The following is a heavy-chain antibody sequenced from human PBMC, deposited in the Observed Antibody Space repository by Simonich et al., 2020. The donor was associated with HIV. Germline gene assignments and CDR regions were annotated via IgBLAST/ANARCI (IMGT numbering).Heavy chain of an antibody. V-gene: IGHV3-30*07. CDR2: ISYDGSNK. Sequence: QVQLVESGGGVVQPGRSLRLSCAASGFPFSSYAMHWVRQAPGKGLAWVAVISYDGSNKYYADSVKGRLPISGYNSKNTLYLQMSSQRAEDTAEYYCASGGSISSGWADDYWGQGTLVTVST. D-gene: IGHD3-16*01. J-gene: IGHJ4*02. CDR3: ASGGSISSGWADDY. CDR1: GFPFSSYA.